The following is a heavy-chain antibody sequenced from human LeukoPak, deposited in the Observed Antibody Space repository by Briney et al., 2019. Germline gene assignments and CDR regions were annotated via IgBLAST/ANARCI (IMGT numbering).Heavy chain of an antibody. CDR1: GYTFIDYY. CDR2: INIKSGAT. Sequence: ASVKVSCKASGYTFIDYYFNWVRQAPGQGPEWMGRINIKSGATDYAQKFQGRVTVTRDTSISTAYMELSSLRSDDTAVYYCARVGRESSTGWLDYWGQGTLVTVSS. J-gene: IGHJ4*02. V-gene: IGHV1-2*06. CDR3: ARVGRESSTGWLDY. D-gene: IGHD6-19*01.